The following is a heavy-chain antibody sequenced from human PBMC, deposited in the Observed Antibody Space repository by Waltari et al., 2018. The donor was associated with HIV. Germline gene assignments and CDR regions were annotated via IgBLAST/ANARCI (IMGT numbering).Heavy chain of an antibody. V-gene: IGHV3-33*05. CDR1: GFTFSNHG. Sequence: QVQLVESGGGVVQPGRSLRLSCAASGFTFSNHGMHWLRQAPGKGLEWVAVLSYYGSDKYYADSVGGRFTISRDNSKNTLYLQMNNLRAEDTAVYFCARRGVLTYYYTMDVWGQGTTVTVSS. CDR2: LSYYGSDK. J-gene: IGHJ6*02. CDR3: ARRGVLTYYYTMDV. D-gene: IGHD3-10*01.